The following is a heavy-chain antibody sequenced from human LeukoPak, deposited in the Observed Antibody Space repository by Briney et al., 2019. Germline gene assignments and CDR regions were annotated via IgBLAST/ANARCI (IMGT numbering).Heavy chain of an antibody. CDR1: GFTFSSYA. CDR3: AKGQRPFDFFDY. J-gene: IGHJ4*02. CDR2: ISGSGGST. Sequence: GGSLRLSCAASGFTFSSYAMSWVRQAPGKGLEWVSAISGSGGSTYYADSVKGRFTISRDNSKNTLYVQMNSLRAEDTAVYYCAKGQRPFDFFDYWGQGTLVTVSS. D-gene: IGHD3-3*01. V-gene: IGHV3-23*01.